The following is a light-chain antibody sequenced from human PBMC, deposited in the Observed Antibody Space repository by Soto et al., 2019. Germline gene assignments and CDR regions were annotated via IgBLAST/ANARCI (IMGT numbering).Light chain of an antibody. CDR1: SSNIGNNY. V-gene: IGLV1-51*01. CDR3: GTWDSSLSAAV. CDR2: DNN. Sequence: QSVLTQPPSVSAAPGQTVTISCSGSSSNIGNNYVTWYQQFPGTAPKLLIYDNNKRPSGIPDRFSGSKSGTSATLGITGLQTGDEADYYCGTWDSSLSAAVFGGGTQLTVL. J-gene: IGLJ7*01.